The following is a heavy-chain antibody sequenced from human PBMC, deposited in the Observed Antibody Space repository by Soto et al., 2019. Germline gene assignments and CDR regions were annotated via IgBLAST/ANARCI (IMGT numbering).Heavy chain of an antibody. CDR1: GASINNNDYY. J-gene: IGHJ2*01. CDR3: ARMSYFYDKWYFDL. CDR2: VYYSGTT. V-gene: IGHV4-30-4*01. Sequence: SETLSLTCTVFGASINNNDYYWSWIRQTPGKGLEWIGYVYYSGTTDYIPSLKSRLSMSIDKSQNQSTLKLNSVTAADTATYYCARMSYFYDKWYFDLWGRGTLVTVSS. D-gene: IGHD3-22*01.